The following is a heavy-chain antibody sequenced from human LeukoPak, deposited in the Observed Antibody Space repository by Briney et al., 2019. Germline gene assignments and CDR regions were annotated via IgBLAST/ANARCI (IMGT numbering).Heavy chain of an antibody. D-gene: IGHD5-18*01. CDR3: VKGEDAAMRD. V-gene: IGHV3-13*05. CDR2: IGTANDP. CDR1: GFTFSSYD. Sequence: GGSLRLSCAASGFTFSSYDMHWVRHDTGTSLEWVSGIGTANDPYYPGSVKGRFTISRDNAKNSLYLQMNRLRVGDTAVYYCVKGEDAAMRDWGQGTLVIVSS. J-gene: IGHJ4*02.